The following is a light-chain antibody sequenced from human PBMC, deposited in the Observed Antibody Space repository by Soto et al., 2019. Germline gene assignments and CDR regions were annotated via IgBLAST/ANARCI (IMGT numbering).Light chain of an antibody. CDR2: GAS. J-gene: IGKJ1*01. V-gene: IGKV3-15*01. CDR3: QQYNNWPPTWP. CDR1: QSVSSN. Sequence: EIVMTQSPATLSVSPGERATLSCRASQSVSSNLAWYQQKPGQAPRLLIYGASTRATGIPARFSGSGSGTEFTRTISSLQSEDFAVYYCQQYNNWPPTWPFGQGTKVEIK.